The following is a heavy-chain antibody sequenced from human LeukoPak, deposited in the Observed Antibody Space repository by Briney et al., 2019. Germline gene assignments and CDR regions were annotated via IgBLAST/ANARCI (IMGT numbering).Heavy chain of an antibody. V-gene: IGHV4-59*01. J-gene: IGHJ5*02. CDR3: TGFHGTGPEDVDSFAP. CDR1: GGSISSYY. D-gene: IGHD1-14*01. Sequence: PLETLSLTCTVSGGSISSYYWGWIPQPPGKGLEWIGYIYYSGSTNYNPSLKSRVTISVDTSKNQFSLKLSSVTAADTTVYYCTGFHGTGPEDVDSFAPSGQGNLVTVSS. CDR2: IYYSGST.